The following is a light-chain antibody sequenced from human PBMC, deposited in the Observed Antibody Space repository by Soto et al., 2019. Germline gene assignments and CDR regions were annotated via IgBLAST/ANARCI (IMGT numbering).Light chain of an antibody. J-gene: IGLJ1*01. V-gene: IGLV2-11*01. CDR1: SSDVGGYNY. CDR3: CSYAGSYV. CDR2: DVS. Sequence: QSVLTQPRSVSGSPGQSVTISCTGTSSDVGGYNYVSWYQQHPGKAPKLMIYDVSKRPSGVPDRFSGSKSGNTASLTISGLQAEDEADYYCCSYAGSYVLGTGTRSPS.